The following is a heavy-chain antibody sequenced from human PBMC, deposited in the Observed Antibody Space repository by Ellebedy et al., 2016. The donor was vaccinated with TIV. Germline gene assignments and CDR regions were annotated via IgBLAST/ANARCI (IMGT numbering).Heavy chain of an antibody. Sequence: GESLKISCAASGFTIGGNYMSWVRQAPGKGLEWVSVLYSGGDKLYADSAKGRFSISRDNSKNTLNLQMNSLRAEDTALYYCAGGGGFLFDVWGQGTMVTVSS. V-gene: IGHV3-66*01. D-gene: IGHD4-23*01. CDR1: GFTIGGNY. J-gene: IGHJ3*01. CDR2: LYSGGDK. CDR3: AGGGGFLFDV.